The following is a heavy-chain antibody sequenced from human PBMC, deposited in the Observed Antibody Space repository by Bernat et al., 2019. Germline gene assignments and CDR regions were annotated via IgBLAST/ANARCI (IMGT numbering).Heavy chain of an antibody. J-gene: IGHJ6*03. CDR1: GFTVSSNY. CDR2: IISGGST. D-gene: IGHD3-9*01. CDR3: ARDRSYYDILTGYYIGRPTHMDV. V-gene: IGHV3-53*01. Sequence: EVQRVEFGGGLIQPGGSLRPSGAASGFTVSSNYMSWVRQAPGRGRGGGPVIISGGSTYYADSVKGRFTISRDNSKNTLYLQMNSLRAEDTAVYYCARDRSYYDILTGYYIGRPTHMDVWGKGTTVTVSS.